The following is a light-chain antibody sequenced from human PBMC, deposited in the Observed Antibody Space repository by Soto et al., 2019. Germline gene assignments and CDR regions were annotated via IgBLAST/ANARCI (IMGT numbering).Light chain of an antibody. J-gene: IGLJ1*01. V-gene: IGLV2-8*01. CDR3: SSYAGNNIFV. Sequence: QSALTQPASVSGSPGQSITISCTGTSRDVGGYNYVSWYQQYPGKVPKLIISEVTKRPSGVPDRFSGSKSGNTASLTVSGLQAEDEAEYYCSSYAGNNIFVFGTGTKLTVL. CDR2: EVT. CDR1: SRDVGGYNY.